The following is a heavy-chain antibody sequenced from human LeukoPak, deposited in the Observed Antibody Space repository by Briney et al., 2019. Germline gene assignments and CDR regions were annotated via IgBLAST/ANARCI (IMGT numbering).Heavy chain of an antibody. V-gene: IGHV3-30*02. Sequence: GGSLRLSCAVSGFTFSSYGMHWVRQAPGKGLEWVAFIRYDGSNKYYADSVKGRFTISRDNSKNTLYLQMNSLRAEDTAVYYCAKDGYNLFGVWDYWGQGTLVTVSS. D-gene: IGHD5-24*01. CDR2: IRYDGSNK. J-gene: IGHJ4*02. CDR3: AKDGYNLFGVWDY. CDR1: GFTFSSYG.